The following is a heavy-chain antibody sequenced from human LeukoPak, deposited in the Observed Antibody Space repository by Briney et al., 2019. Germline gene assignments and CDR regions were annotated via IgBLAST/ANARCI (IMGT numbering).Heavy chain of an antibody. CDR2: IHYSGST. CDR1: GGSISSNSYY. D-gene: IGHD6-13*01. V-gene: IGHV4-39*01. J-gene: IGHJ4*02. CDR3: ARRAADTSRHFDY. Sequence: KPSETLSLTCTVPGGSISSNSYYWAWIRQPPGKGLEWIGSIHYSGSTYYNPSLKSRVTISVDTSKNQFSLRLSSVTAADTAVYYCARRAADTSRHFDYWGQGTLVTVSS.